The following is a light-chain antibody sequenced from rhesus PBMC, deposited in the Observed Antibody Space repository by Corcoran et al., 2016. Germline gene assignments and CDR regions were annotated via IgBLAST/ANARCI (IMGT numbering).Light chain of an antibody. V-gene: IGKV2-78*01. CDR3: MQGTQLPFT. CDR2: LGS. CDR1: QSLLHSDGYTY. Sequence: DIVMTQTPLSLPVTPGEPASISCRSSQSLLHSDGYTYLEWYLQKPGQSPQLLIYLGSNRASGVPDRFRGSGSGTEFTLKISRVEAEDVGVYYCMQGTQLPFTFGPGTKLDIK. J-gene: IGKJ3*01.